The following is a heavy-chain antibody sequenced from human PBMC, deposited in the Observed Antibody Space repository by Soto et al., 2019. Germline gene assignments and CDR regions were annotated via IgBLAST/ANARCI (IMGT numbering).Heavy chain of an antibody. CDR2: IKSGGSST. J-gene: IGHJ5*02. CDR3: ARGVNWFDP. V-gene: IGHV3-74*01. D-gene: IGHD6-13*01. Sequence: GGSLRLSCAASGFTFSSYWMHWVRQAPGKGLVWVSRIKSGGSSTNYADSVKGRFTISRDNAKNTLYLQMNSLRAEDTAVYYCARGVNWFDPWGQGTLVTVSS. CDR1: GFTFSSYW.